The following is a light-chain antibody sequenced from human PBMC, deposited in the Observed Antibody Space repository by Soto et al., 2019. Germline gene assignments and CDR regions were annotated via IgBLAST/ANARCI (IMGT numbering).Light chain of an antibody. J-gene: IGKJ1*01. Sequence: EIVLTQSPGTLSLSPGERATLSCRASKSVSRSYLAWYQQKPGQAPRLLIYGASSRATGIPDRFSGSGSGTDFTLTISRLEPEDFAVYYCQQYGSSPWTVGQGTKVEIK. CDR2: GAS. CDR3: QQYGSSPWT. V-gene: IGKV3-20*01. CDR1: KSVSRSY.